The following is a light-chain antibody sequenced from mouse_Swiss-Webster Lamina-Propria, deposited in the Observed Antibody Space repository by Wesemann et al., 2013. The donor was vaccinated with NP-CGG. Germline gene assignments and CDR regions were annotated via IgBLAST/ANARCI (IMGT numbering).Light chain of an antibody. J-gene: IGKJ5*01. Sequence: NVLTQSPAIMSASPGEKVTITCSASSSVSYMHWFQQKPGTSPKLWIYSTSNLASGVPARFSGSGSGTSYSLTISRMEAEDAATYYCQQRSSYPLTFGAGTKLELK. CDR1: SSVSY. CDR2: STS. CDR3: QQRSSYPLT. V-gene: IGKV4-57*01.